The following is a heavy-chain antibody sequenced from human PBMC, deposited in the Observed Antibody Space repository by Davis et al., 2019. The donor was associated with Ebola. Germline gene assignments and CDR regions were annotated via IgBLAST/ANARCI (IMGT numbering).Heavy chain of an antibody. V-gene: IGHV4-34*01. J-gene: IGHJ5*02. CDR2: ITYSGST. Sequence: MPSETLSLTCAVYGGSFSGYYWSWIRQPPGKGLQWIGEITYSGSTYYNPSLKSRVTISVDTSKNQFSLKLSSVTAADTAVYYCAREVYYYDSSGYYFGWFDPWGQGTLVTVSS. CDR3: AREVYYYDSSGYYFGWFDP. CDR1: GGSFSGYY. D-gene: IGHD3-22*01.